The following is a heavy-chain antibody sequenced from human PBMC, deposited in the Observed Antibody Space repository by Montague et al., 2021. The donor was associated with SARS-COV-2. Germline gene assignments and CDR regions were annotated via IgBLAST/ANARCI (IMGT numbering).Heavy chain of an antibody. Sequence: SETLSLTCAVSGVSIASTNWWCLVRQPPGKGLEWIGEISYGGIASYNPSLKSRATIAMDRSRNLFYLKLVSVTAADTAIYYCAGRVLTVPADYWGQGTLVTVS. D-gene: IGHD1-26*01. CDR3: AGRVLTVPADY. CDR2: ISYGGIA. V-gene: IGHV4-4*02. J-gene: IGHJ4*02. CDR1: GVSIASTNW.